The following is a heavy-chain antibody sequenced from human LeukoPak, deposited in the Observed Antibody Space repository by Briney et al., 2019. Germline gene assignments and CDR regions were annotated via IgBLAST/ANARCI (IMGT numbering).Heavy chain of an antibody. CDR1: GYTFTSYD. J-gene: IGHJ6*02. Sequence: ASVKVSCNASGYTFTSYDINWVRQATGQGLEWMGWMNPNSGNTGYAQKFQGRVTMTRNTSISTAYMELSSLRSEDTAVYYHAEDGIRYFDWLLLPTDYYGMDVWGQGTTVTVSS. V-gene: IGHV1-8*01. CDR3: AEDGIRYFDWLLLPTDYYGMDV. D-gene: IGHD3-9*01. CDR2: MNPNSGNT.